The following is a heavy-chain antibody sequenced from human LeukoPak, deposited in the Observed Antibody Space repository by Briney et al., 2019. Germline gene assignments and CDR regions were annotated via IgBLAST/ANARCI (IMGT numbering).Heavy chain of an antibody. D-gene: IGHD1-26*01. V-gene: IGHV1-8*01. Sequence: ASVKVSSTASGYTFTSYDINWVRQAPGQGLEWMGWMNPNSGNTGYAQKFQGRVTMTRNTSISPAYMELSSLRSEDTAVYYCARGRYSGSYYSTNNWFDPWGQGTLVTVSS. CDR3: ARGRYSGSYYSTNNWFDP. CDR2: MNPNSGNT. CDR1: GYTFTSYD. J-gene: IGHJ5*02.